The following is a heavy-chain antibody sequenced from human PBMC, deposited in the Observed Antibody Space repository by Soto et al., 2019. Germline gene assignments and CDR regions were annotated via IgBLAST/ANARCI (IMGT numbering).Heavy chain of an antibody. CDR3: ASGYCSGGSCYSCAY. CDR2: IIPIFGTA. D-gene: IGHD2-15*01. J-gene: IGHJ4*02. Sequence: WASVKVSCKASGGTFSSYAISWVRQAPGQGLEWMGGIIPIFGTANYAQKFQGRVTITADESTSTAYMELSSLRSEDTAVYYCASGYCSGGSCYSCAYWGQGTLVTVSS. V-gene: IGHV1-69*13. CDR1: GGTFSSYA.